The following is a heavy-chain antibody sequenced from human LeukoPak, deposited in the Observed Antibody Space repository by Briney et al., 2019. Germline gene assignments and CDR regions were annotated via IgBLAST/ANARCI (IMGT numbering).Heavy chain of an antibody. D-gene: IGHD2-21*01. CDR3: ATLRIVVDAFDI. J-gene: IGHJ3*02. CDR1: GYTFTSYD. V-gene: IGHV1-8*01. CDR2: MNPNSGNT. Sequence: ASVKVSCKASGYTFTSYDINWVRQATGQGLEWMGWMNPNSGNTGYAQKFQGRVTMTRSTSISTAYMELSSLRSEDTAVYYCATLRIVVDAFDIWGQGTMVTVSS.